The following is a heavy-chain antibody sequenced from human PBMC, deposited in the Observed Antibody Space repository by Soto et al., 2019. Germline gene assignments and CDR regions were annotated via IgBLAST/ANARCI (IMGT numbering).Heavy chain of an antibody. CDR3: AKQHGAWPSNWLDA. CDR1: QFTFNVYG. J-gene: IGHJ5*02. CDR2: ISVTGENS. V-gene: IGHV3-23*01. Sequence: GGSLRLSCTAPQFTFNVYGMSWVRQAPGKGLEWVSSISVTGENSLYADSVRGRFTMSRDNSKDILYLQMNSLRVDDTAMYYCAKQHGAWPSNWLDAWGQGALVTVSS.